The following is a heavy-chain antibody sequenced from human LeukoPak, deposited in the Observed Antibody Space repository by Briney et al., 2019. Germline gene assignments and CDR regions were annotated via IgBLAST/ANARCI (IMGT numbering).Heavy chain of an antibody. D-gene: IGHD6-19*01. J-gene: IGHJ4*02. CDR1: GGSISSYY. CDR2: IYYNVSI. CDR3: ARGGSSGWYYHFDY. Sequence: SETLSLTCTVSGGSISSYYWSWIRQPPGKGLEWIGYIYYNVSINHNPSLKSRVIISVDTSKNLFSLKLSAVTAADTAVYYCARGGSSGWYYHFDYWGQGTLVTVSS. V-gene: IGHV4-59*01.